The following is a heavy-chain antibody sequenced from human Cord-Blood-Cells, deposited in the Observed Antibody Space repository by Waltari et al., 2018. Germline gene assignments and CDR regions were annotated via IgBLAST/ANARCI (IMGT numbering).Heavy chain of an antibody. V-gene: IGHV3-48*03. CDR2: ISSSGSTI. D-gene: IGHD1-1*01. J-gene: IGHJ4*02. CDR3: ARDKVGTSVGY. CDR1: GFHFSRLQ. Sequence: VQLVESGGGLVQPGGSLSLSCAASGFHFSRLQMNWVLQGPGKGVEWVSYISSSGSTIYYADSVKGRFTISRDNAKNSLYLQMNSLRAEDTAVYYCARDKVGTSVGYWGQGTLVTVSS.